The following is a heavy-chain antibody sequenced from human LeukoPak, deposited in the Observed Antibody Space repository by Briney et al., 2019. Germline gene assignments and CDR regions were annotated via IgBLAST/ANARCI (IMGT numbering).Heavy chain of an antibody. D-gene: IGHD2-15*01. J-gene: IGHJ4*02. CDR1: GFDFSICG. CDR3: AKDATPGNSIWDYFAY. V-gene: IGHV3-23*01. CDR2: IGSPGET. Sequence: GGSLRLSCAASGFDFSICGMTWVRQAPGKGLEWVASIGSPGETYYADSVKGRFAVSRENSQNTVFLQLTSLTAEDTAIYYCAKDATPGNSIWDYFAYWGQGALVTVSS.